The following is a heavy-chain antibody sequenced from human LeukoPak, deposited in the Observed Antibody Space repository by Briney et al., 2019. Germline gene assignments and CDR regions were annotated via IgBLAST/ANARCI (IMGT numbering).Heavy chain of an antibody. CDR1: GGSISSSRYY. Sequence: SETLSLTCTVSGGSISSSRYYWGWIRQPPGKGLEWIGSIYYSGSTYYNPSLKSRVTISVDTSKNQFSLKLSSVTAADTAVYYCASLDIVVVPAARNWFDPWGQGTLVTVSS. V-gene: IGHV4-39*01. CDR3: ASLDIVVVPAARNWFDP. CDR2: IYYSGST. J-gene: IGHJ5*02. D-gene: IGHD2-2*01.